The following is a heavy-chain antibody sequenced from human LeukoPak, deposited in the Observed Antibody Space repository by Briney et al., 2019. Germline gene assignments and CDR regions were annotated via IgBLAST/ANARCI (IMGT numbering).Heavy chain of an antibody. CDR2: IIPILGFA. V-gene: IGHV1-69*04. J-gene: IGHJ4*02. D-gene: IGHD1-1*01. Sequence: ASVKVSCKASGGTFISYGFSWVRQAPGQGLEWMGRIIPILGFANYAQKFQGRVTITADKLTSTAYMELSSLRSEDTAVYYCARDEGGMTYNWGYYFDFWGQGTVVTVSS. CDR3: ARDEGGMTYNWGYYFDF. CDR1: GGTFISYG.